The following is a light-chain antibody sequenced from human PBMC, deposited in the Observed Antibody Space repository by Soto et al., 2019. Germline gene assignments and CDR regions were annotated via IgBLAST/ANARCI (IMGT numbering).Light chain of an antibody. Sequence: EIVMTQSPATLSVSPGERATLSCRASQSISNNLAWYQQKPGQAPSLLIYGASTRATGIPARFSGSGSGTEFTLTISSLQSEDFVVYYCQQYNDWPRPFGQGTKVEIK. J-gene: IGKJ1*01. CDR1: QSISNN. CDR2: GAS. V-gene: IGKV3-15*01. CDR3: QQYNDWPRP.